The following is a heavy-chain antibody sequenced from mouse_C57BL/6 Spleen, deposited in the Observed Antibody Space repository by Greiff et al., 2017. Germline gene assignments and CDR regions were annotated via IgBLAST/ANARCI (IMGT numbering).Heavy chain of an antibody. CDR1: GFSFSDYY. J-gene: IGHJ4*01. CDR3: ARGYDGRDAKDY. V-gene: IGHV5-16*01. CDR2: VTYDGGST. Sequence: EVKLVEFEGGLVQPGSSMKLSCTASGFSFSDYYMAWVRQVSDKGLEWVATVTYDGGSTYDLDSLKSRFIISRDNAKNILYLQKSSMKSEDTTTYYCARGYDGRDAKDYWGQGTSVTVSS. D-gene: IGHD2-3*01.